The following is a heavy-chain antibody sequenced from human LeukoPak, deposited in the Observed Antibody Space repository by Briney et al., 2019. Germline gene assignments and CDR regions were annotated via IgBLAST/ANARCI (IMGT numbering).Heavy chain of an antibody. Sequence: ASVKVSCKASGGTFSSYAISWVRQAPGQGLEWMGGIIPIFGTANYAQKFQGRVTITADKSTSTAYMELSSLRSEDTAVYYCARVGYYGSGSYDYWGQGTLVTVSS. J-gene: IGHJ4*02. D-gene: IGHD3-10*01. CDR3: ARVGYYGSGSYDY. CDR2: IIPIFGTA. CDR1: GGTFSSYA. V-gene: IGHV1-69*06.